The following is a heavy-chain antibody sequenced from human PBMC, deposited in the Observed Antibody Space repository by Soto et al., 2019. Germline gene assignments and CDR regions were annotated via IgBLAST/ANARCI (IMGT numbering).Heavy chain of an antibody. CDR2: ISGSGIDI. D-gene: IGHD4-4*01. CDR1: GFTFSNAW. CDR3: AREGATNYTDYYFDL. J-gene: IGHJ4*01. Sequence: PGGSLRLSCAASGFTFSNAWMSWVRQAPGKGLEWVSSISGSGIDIHFTDSVKGRFTISRDNAKTSLYLQMDSLRPEDTAIYYCAREGATNYTDYYFDLWGHVALVTVSS. V-gene: IGHV3-21*01.